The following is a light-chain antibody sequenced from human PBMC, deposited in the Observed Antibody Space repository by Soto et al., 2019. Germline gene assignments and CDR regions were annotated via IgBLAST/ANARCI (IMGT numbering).Light chain of an antibody. V-gene: IGKV3-20*01. CDR1: QSLSSSQ. CDR2: DAS. J-gene: IGKJ1*01. CDR3: QQYGSSPRT. Sequence: EIVMTQSPATLSLSPGERATLSCRASQSLSSSQLAWYQQKPGQAPSLLIHDASSRATGISDRFTGSGSGTDFTLTITTLQPEDFAVYYCQQYGSSPRTFGLGTKVDI.